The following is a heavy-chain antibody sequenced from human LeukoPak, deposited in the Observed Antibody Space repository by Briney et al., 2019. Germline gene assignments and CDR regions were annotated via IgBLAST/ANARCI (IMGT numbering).Heavy chain of an antibody. CDR1: GFTFSSYW. D-gene: IGHD5-24*01. Sequence: GGSLRLSCAASGFTFSSYWMSWVRQAPGKGLEWVANIKQDGSEKYYVDSVKGRFTISRDNSKNTVFLQMNSLRAEDTAVYYCARGMGGYTFDYWGQGTLVTVSS. V-gene: IGHV3-7*03. CDR2: IKQDGSEK. J-gene: IGHJ4*02. CDR3: ARGMGGYTFDY.